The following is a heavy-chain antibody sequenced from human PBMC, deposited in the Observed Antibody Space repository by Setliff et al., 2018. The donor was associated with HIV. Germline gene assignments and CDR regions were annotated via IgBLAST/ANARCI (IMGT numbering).Heavy chain of an antibody. J-gene: IGHJ1*01. CDR1: GGSINSDNYY. Sequence: LSLTCSVSGGSINSDNYYWGWIRQAPGKGLEWIGSIYYSGTTYYNPSLRGRVTISVDRSRNQFSLTLNSVTAADTATYYCASRGIVVVTMSMPDELFVHWGHGTLVTVSS. CDR3: ASRGIVVVTMSMPDELFVH. CDR2: IYYSGTT. V-gene: IGHV4-39*01. D-gene: IGHD2-21*02.